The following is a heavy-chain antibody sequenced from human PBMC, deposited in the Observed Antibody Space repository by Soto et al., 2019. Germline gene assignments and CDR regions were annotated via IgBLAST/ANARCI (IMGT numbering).Heavy chain of an antibody. V-gene: IGHV1-69*06. CDR1: GGAFSSYA. CDR3: ARVLRYSSSWTRFDP. Sequence: SVKVSCKASGGAFSSYAISWVRQAPGQGLEWMGGIIPIFGTANYAQKFQGRVTITADKSTSTAYMELSSLRSEDTAVYYCARVLRYSSSWTRFDPWGQGTLVTVSS. CDR2: IIPIFGTA. J-gene: IGHJ5*02. D-gene: IGHD6-13*01.